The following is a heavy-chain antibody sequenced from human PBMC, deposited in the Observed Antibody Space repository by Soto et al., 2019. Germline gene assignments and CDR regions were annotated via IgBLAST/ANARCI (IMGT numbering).Heavy chain of an antibody. V-gene: IGHV4-39*01. CDR1: GGSISSSSYY. CDR2: IYYSGST. Sequence: QLQLQESGPGLVKPSETLSLTCTVSGGSISSSSYYWGWIRQPPGKGLEWIGSIYYSGSTYYNPSLKSRVTISVDTSKNQFSLKLSSVTAADTAVYYCARRSIAVAGTDWFDPWGQGTLVTVSS. CDR3: ARRSIAVAGTDWFDP. D-gene: IGHD6-19*01. J-gene: IGHJ5*02.